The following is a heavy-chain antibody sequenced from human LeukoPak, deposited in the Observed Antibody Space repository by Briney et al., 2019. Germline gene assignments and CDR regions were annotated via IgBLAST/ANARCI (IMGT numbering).Heavy chain of an antibody. Sequence: SETLSLTCTVSGDSISNDYWSWIRQPPGKGLEWIGYIYYSGSTNYNPSLKSRVTISVDTSKNQFSLNLSSVTAADTAVYYCARDLLSTAGYFDYWGQGTLVTVSS. CDR3: ARDLLSTAGYFDY. V-gene: IGHV4-59*01. D-gene: IGHD6-19*01. CDR2: IYYSGST. CDR1: GDSISNDY. J-gene: IGHJ4*02.